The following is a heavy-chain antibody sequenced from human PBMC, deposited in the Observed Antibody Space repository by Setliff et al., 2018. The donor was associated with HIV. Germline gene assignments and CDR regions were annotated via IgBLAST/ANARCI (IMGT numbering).Heavy chain of an antibody. CDR2: IYTSGSS. V-gene: IGHV4-4*08. Sequence: SETLSLTCTVSGVSGGSINNYQWSWIRQPPGKGLEWIGYIYTSGSSNYNPSLKSRVTISGDTSKRQFSLKMSSVTAADTAVYYCARLNQQWLVRDSGSNWFDPWGQGILVTVSS. CDR1: GGSINNYQ. D-gene: IGHD6-19*01. J-gene: IGHJ5*02. CDR3: ARLNQQWLVRDSGSNWFDP.